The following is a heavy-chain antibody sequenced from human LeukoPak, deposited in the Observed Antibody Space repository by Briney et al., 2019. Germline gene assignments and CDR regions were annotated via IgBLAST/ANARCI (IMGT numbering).Heavy chain of an antibody. CDR2: IDYNSDGI. J-gene: IGHJ4*02. CDR1: GFTFDDFA. V-gene: IGHV3-9*01. Sequence: HPGGSLRLSCAASGFTFDDFAMHWVRQAPGKGLEWVSGIDYNSDGIDYAASVKGRFTISRDNAKNSLYLQMNSLRTEDTALYFCAKVSSSWYLAAPDYWGQGTLVTVSS. CDR3: AKVSSSWYLAAPDY. D-gene: IGHD6-13*01.